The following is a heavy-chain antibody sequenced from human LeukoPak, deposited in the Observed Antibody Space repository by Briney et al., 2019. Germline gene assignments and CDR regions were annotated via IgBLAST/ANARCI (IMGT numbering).Heavy chain of an antibody. CDR3: ARLMVRGVTLTKYYYYGMDV. Sequence: GESLKISCKGSGYSFTSYWIGWVRQMPGKGLEWMGIIWPADSDTRYSPSFQGQVTISADKSISTAYLQWGSLKASDTAMYYCARLMVRGVTLTKYYYYGMDVWGQGTTVTVSS. J-gene: IGHJ6*02. CDR2: IWPADSDT. CDR1: GYSFTSYW. V-gene: IGHV5-51*01. D-gene: IGHD3-10*01.